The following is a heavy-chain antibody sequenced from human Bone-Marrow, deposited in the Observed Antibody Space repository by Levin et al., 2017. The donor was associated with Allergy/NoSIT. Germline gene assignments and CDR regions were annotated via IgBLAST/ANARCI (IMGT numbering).Heavy chain of an antibody. V-gene: IGHV3-7*01. CDR1: GFTFSSTW. J-gene: IGHJ5*02. CDR2: IKQDGTEK. D-gene: IGHD6-19*01. Sequence: LSLTCAASGFTFSSTWMTWVRQAPGKGLEWVANIKQDGTEKYYVDSVEGRFTISRDNAKNSLYLHMDSLRAEDTAVYYCARGRVSTGLSSWGQGSLVTVSS. CDR3: ARGRVSTGLSS.